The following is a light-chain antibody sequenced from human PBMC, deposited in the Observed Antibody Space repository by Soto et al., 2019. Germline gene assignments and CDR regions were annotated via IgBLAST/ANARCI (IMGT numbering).Light chain of an antibody. Sequence: SVLTQPPSASWSPGQSVTNSCTGTSSDVSDYNYVSWYQQHPGKAPKLMIYEVSKRPSGVPDRFSGSKSGNTASLTVSGLQAEDEADYYCSSYAGSNNYVFGIGTKVTVL. CDR3: SSYAGSNNYV. CDR1: SSDVSDYNY. J-gene: IGLJ1*01. V-gene: IGLV2-8*01. CDR2: EVS.